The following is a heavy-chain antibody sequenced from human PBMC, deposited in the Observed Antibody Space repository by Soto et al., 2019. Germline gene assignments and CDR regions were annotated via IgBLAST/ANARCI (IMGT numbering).Heavy chain of an antibody. J-gene: IGHJ6*02. CDR1: GYKFSNLW. CDR3: ATQRDFYYGMDV. V-gene: IGHV5-51*01. CDR2: MYPGTSDI. Sequence: LKISCKGSGYKFSNLWLGWVRQMPGKGLECIGVMYPGTSDIRYSPSFQGQVTISADNSISTAYLHWNSLKASDTALYYCATQRDFYYGMDVWGQGTTVTVSS. D-gene: IGHD6-25*01.